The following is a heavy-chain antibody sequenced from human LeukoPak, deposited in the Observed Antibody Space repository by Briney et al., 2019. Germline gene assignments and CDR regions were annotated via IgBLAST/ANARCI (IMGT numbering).Heavy chain of an antibody. CDR3: ARDPGVGCGGDCYHPVAFDI. CDR1: GFTFSSYS. Sequence: GGSLRLSCAASGFTFSSYSMNWVRQAPGKGLEWVSSISSSSSSYIYYADSVKGRFTISRDNAKNSLYLQMNSLRAEDTAVYYCARDPGVGCGGDCYHPVAFDIWGQGTMVTVSS. D-gene: IGHD2-21*02. V-gene: IGHV3-21*01. CDR2: ISSSSSSYI. J-gene: IGHJ3*02.